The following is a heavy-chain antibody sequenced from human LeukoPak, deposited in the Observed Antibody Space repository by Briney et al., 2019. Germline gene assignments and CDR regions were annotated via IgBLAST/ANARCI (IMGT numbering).Heavy chain of an antibody. D-gene: IGHD2-2*02. CDR3: AGAASVPAAIEYYFDY. CDR1: GGTFSSYA. J-gene: IGHJ4*02. CDR2: IIPIFGTA. V-gene: IGHV1-69*05. Sequence: ASVKVSCKASGGTFSSYAISWVRQAPGQGLEWMGGIIPIFGTANYAQKFQGRVTITTDESTSTAYMELSSLRSEDTAVYYCAGAASVPAAIEYYFDYWGQGTLVTVSS.